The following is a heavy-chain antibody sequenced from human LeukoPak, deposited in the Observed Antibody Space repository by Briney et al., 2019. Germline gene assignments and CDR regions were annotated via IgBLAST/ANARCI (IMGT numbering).Heavy chain of an antibody. D-gene: IGHD6-6*01. J-gene: IGHJ4*02. CDR3: ARDFFRSEQLVGY. V-gene: IGHV1-18*01. Sequence: GASVKVSCKASGYSFTSYGFNWVRQAPGQGLEWMGWMSAYNGKTNYAHSLQGRVTVTADTSTSTAYMELRSLRPEDTAVYYCARDFFRSEQLVGYWGQGTLVTVSS. CDR2: MSAYNGKT. CDR1: GYSFTSYG.